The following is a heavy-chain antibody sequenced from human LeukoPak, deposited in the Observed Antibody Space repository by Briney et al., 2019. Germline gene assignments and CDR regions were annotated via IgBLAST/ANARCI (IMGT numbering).Heavy chain of an antibody. J-gene: IGHJ5*02. D-gene: IGHD3-10*01. CDR2: IYYSGST. CDR3: ARGGYYGSGNDFRFDP. CDR1: GGSISSYY. Sequence: SSETLSLTCTVSGGSISSYYWSWIRQPPGKGLEWIGYIYYSGSTNYKPSLKSRVTISVDTSKNQFSLKLSSVTAADTAVYYCARGGYYGSGNDFRFDPWGQGTLVTVSS. V-gene: IGHV4-59*01.